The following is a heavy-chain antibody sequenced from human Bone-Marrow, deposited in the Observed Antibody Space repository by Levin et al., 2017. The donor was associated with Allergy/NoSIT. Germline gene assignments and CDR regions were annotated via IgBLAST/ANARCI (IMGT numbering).Heavy chain of an antibody. V-gene: IGHV4-39*01. CDR2: IYYSGST. D-gene: IGHD5-12*01. CDR1: GGSISSSSYY. J-gene: IGHJ4*02. CDR3: ARRGRYSGYDYPHYFDY. Sequence: SETLSLTCTVSGGSISSSSYYWGWIRQPPGKGLEWIGSIYYSGSTYYNPSLKSRVTISVDTSKNQFSLKLSSVTAADTAVYYCARRGRYSGYDYPHYFDYWGQGTLVTVSS.